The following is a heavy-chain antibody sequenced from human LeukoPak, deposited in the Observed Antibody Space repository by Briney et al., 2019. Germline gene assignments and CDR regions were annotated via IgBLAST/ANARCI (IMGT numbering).Heavy chain of an antibody. V-gene: IGHV4-38-2*01. J-gene: IGHJ4*02. CDR1: GYSISSGYY. CDR2: IYHSGST. CDR3: ARLYNSASQAFDY. Sequence: SETLSLTCAVSGYSISSGYYWGWIRQPPGKGLEWIGSIYHSGSTYYNPSLKSRVTISVDTSKNQFSLNLSSVTAADTAVYYCARLYNSASQAFDYWGQGTLVTVSS. D-gene: IGHD6-19*01.